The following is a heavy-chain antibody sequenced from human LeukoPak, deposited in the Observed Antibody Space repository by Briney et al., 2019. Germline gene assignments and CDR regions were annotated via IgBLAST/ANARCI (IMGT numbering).Heavy chain of an antibody. CDR2: IYYSGST. CDR1: GGSISSYY. CDR3: ARQIAVAGTRWFDP. D-gene: IGHD6-19*01. J-gene: IGHJ5*02. V-gene: IGHV4-59*08. Sequence: SETLSLTCTVSGGSISSYYWSWIRQPPGKGLEWIGYIYYSGSTNYNPSLKSRVTMSVDTSKNQFSLKLSSVTAADTAVYYCARQIAVAGTRWFDPWGQGTLVTVSS.